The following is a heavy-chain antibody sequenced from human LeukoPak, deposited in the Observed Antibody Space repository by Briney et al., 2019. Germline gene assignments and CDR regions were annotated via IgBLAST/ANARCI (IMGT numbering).Heavy chain of an antibody. CDR2: INAGNGNT. D-gene: IGHD3-22*01. Sequence: ASVKVSCKASGYTFTSYAMHWVRQAPGQRLEWMGWINAGNGNTKYSQKFQGRVTITRGTSASTAYMELSSLRSEDTAVYYCARDYYDSSGYYVYYYYYGMDVWGQGTTVTVSS. V-gene: IGHV1-3*01. CDR1: GYTFTSYA. CDR3: ARDYYDSSGYYVYYYYYGMDV. J-gene: IGHJ6*02.